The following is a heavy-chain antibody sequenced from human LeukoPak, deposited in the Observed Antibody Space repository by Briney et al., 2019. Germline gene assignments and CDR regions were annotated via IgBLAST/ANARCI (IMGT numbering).Heavy chain of an antibody. J-gene: IGHJ3*02. CDR1: GGSISSSSYY. CDR3: ARPRITMIVEAFDI. CDR2: IYYSGST. Sequence: SETLSLTCTVSGGSISSSSYYWGWIRQPPGKGLAWIGSIYYSGSTYYNPSLKSRVTISVDTSKNQFSLKLSSVTAADTAVYYCARPRITMIVEAFDIWGQGTMVTVSS. V-gene: IGHV4-39*01. D-gene: IGHD3-22*01.